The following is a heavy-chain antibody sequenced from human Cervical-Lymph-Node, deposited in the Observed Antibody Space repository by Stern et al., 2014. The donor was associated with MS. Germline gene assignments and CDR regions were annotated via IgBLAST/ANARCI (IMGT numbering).Heavy chain of an antibody. CDR2: IYHSGAS. J-gene: IGHJ2*01. D-gene: IGHD2/OR15-2a*01. CDR1: GGSVSRTNW. Sequence: QLQESGPGLVKPSGTLSLSCAVSGGSVSRTNWWSWVRQSPGKGLEWIGNIYHSGASNCRPSPRSRVSISLDTSKNHLSLHLTSVTAADTAVYYCARERQQYCNSEGCSYWYFDLWGRGTLVTVSS. V-gene: IGHV4-4*02. CDR3: ARERQQYCNSEGCSYWYFDL.